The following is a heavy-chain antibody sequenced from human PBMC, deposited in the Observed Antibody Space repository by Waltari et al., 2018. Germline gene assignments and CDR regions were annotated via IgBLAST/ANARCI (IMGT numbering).Heavy chain of an antibody. CDR3: ARDTVDSGYVGFYFDY. Sequence: QVQLVESGGGVVQPGRSLRLCCAASGFTLSSSSMHWVRQAPGKGLEWVAVISFDGSNKYYADSVKGRFTISRDNSKNTLYLQMNSLRAEDTAVYYCARDTVDSGYVGFYFDYWGQGTLVTVSS. V-gene: IGHV3-30-3*01. J-gene: IGHJ4*02. D-gene: IGHD5-12*01. CDR2: ISFDGSNK. CDR1: GFTLSSSS.